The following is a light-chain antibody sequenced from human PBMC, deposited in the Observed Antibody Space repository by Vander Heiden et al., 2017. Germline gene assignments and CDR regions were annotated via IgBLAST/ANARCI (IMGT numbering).Light chain of an antibody. J-gene: IGLJ2*01. CDR2: QDS. Sequence: SYELTQPPSVSVSPGQTASITCPGDELGDKYACWYQQMPGQSPVLVIYQDSKRPSGIPERFSGSNSGNTATLTISGTQAMDEADYYCQAWDSRPVVFGGGTKLTVL. CDR1: ELGDKY. V-gene: IGLV3-1*01. CDR3: QAWDSRPVV.